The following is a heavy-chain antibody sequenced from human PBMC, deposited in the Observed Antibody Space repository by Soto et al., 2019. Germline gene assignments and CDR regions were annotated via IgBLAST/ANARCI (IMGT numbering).Heavy chain of an antibody. CDR1: GFTFSSYD. D-gene: IGHD6-19*01. V-gene: IGHV3-13*01. CDR2: IGTAGDT. Sequence: GGSLRLSCAASGFTFSSYDMHWVRQATGKGLEWVSAIGTAGDTYYPGSVKGRFTISRENAKNALYLQMNSLRAEDTAVYYCARYGWYSYYGMDVWGQGTTVTVSS. CDR3: ARYGWYSYYGMDV. J-gene: IGHJ6*02.